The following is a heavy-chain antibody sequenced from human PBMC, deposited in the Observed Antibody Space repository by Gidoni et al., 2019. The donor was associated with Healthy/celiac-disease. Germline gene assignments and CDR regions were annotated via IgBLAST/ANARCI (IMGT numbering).Heavy chain of an antibody. CDR1: GFTLGAYA. Sequence: EVQLVESGGGLVQQGRSLRLSCTASGFTLGAYAMSWFRQAPGKGLEWVGFIRSKAYGGTTEYAASVKGRFTISRDDSKSIAYLQMNSLKTEDTAVYYCTPTTGYYYYGMDVWGQGTTVTVSS. CDR2: IRSKAYGGTT. CDR3: TPTTGYYYYGMDV. J-gene: IGHJ6*02. D-gene: IGHD1-26*01. V-gene: IGHV3-49*03.